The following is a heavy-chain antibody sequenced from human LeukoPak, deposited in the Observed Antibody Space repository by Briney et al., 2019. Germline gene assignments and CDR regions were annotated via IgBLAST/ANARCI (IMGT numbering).Heavy chain of an antibody. Sequence: ASVKVSCKASGYTFTDYYIHWVQQAPGKGLEWMGRVDPEDGETIYAEKFQGRVTITADTSTDTAYMELSSLRSEDTAVYYCATAVVVVPAAIRYYYYYMDVWGKGTTVTVSS. CDR2: VDPEDGET. V-gene: IGHV1-69-2*01. D-gene: IGHD2-2*01. CDR1: GYTFTDYY. J-gene: IGHJ6*03. CDR3: ATAVVVVPAAIRYYYYYMDV.